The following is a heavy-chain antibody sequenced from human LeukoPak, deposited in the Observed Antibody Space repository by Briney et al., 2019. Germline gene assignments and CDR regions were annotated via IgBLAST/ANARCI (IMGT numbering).Heavy chain of an antibody. V-gene: IGHV3-66*01. CDR2: IYSGGST. CDR1: GXTFSSNF. Sequence: PGGSLRLSCAASGXTFSSNFMSWVRQAPGKGLEWVSVIYSGGSTYYSDCVKGRFNISRDNSKNTMYLKMNSLRAEDPDVYYCARDQARRYCSGGSCYSYYGMDVWGQGTTVTVSS. D-gene: IGHD2-15*01. CDR3: ARDQARRYCSGGSCYSYYGMDV. J-gene: IGHJ6*02.